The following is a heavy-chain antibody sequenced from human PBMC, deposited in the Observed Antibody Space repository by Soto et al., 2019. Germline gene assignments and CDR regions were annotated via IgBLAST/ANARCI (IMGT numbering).Heavy chain of an antibody. CDR2: IIPIFGTA. D-gene: IGHD1-26*01. V-gene: IGHV1-69*13. Sequence: ASVKVSCKASGGTFSSYAISWVRQAPGQGLEWMGGIIPIFGTANYAQKFQGRVTITADESTSTAYMELSSLRSEDTAVYYCARGAGSYYYHYFDYWGQGTLVTVSS. CDR1: GGTFSSYA. J-gene: IGHJ4*02. CDR3: ARGAGSYYYHYFDY.